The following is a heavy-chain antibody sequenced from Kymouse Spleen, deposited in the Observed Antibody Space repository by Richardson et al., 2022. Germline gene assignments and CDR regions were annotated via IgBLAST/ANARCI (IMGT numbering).Heavy chain of an antibody. CDR3: ASPDITIFGVVIPNGMDV. Sequence: QVQLVESGGGLVKPGGSLRLSCAASGFTFSDYYMSWIRQAPGKGLEWVSYISSSGSTIYYADSVKGRFTISRDNAKNSLYLQMNSLRAEDTAVYYCASPDITIFGVVIPNGMDVWGQGTTVTVSS. J-gene: IGHJ6*02. CDR1: GFTFSDYY. D-gene: IGHD3-3*01. CDR2: ISSSGSTI. V-gene: IGHV3-11*01.